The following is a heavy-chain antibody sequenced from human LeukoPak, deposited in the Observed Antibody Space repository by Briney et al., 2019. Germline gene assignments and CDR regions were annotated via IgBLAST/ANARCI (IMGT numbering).Heavy chain of an antibody. V-gene: IGHV1-69*06. CDR2: IIPIFGTA. J-gene: IGHJ6*03. CDR3: ARGDNVSRFLEWYPANYYYYMDV. Sequence: SVKVSCKASGGTFSSYAISWVRQAPGQGLEWMGGIIPIFGTANYAQKFQGRVTITADKSTSTAYMELRSLRPDDTAVYYCARGDNVSRFLEWYPANYYYYMDVWGKGTTVTVSS. CDR1: GGTFSSYA. D-gene: IGHD3-3*01.